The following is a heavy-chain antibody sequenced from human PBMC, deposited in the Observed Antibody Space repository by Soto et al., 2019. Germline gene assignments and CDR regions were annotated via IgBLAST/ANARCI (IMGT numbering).Heavy chain of an antibody. Sequence: QVQLQESGPGLVKPSQTLSLTCTVSGDSISSGDYYWSWIRQPPGKGLEWIGYIYYSGSTYYNPSLKIRVTIAVDTSKIQFSLKLSSVTAADAAVYYCAREVIGSYYYGMDVWGQGTTVTVSS. CDR1: GDSISSGDYY. CDR3: AREVIGSYYYGMDV. J-gene: IGHJ6*02. CDR2: IYYSGST. V-gene: IGHV4-30-4*01.